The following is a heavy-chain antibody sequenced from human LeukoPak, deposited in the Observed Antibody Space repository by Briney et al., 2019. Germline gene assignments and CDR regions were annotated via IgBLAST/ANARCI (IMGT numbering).Heavy chain of an antibody. CDR3: ARDTVFGVITGPRMDV. J-gene: IGHJ6*02. V-gene: IGHV3-7*01. CDR2: IKPDGSDK. Sequence: PGGSLRLSCAASGFTFSACWMSWVRQAPGKGLEWVAIIKPDGSDKYYVDSVEGRFTISRDNAKNSLYLQMNSLRAEDTAVYYCARDTVFGVITGPRMDVWGQGTTVTVSS. CDR1: GFTFSACW. D-gene: IGHD3-3*01.